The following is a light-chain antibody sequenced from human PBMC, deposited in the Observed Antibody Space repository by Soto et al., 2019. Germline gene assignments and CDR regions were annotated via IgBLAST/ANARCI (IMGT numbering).Light chain of an antibody. CDR1: SSGVGSYNL. CDR2: EGS. Sequence: QSVLTQPASVSGSPGQSITISCTGTSSGVGSYNLVSWYQQHPGKAPKLMIYEGSKRPSGVSNRFSGSKSGNTASLTISGLQAEDEADYYCCSYAGSSTWVFGTGTKLTVL. V-gene: IGLV2-23*01. CDR3: CSYAGSSTWV. J-gene: IGLJ1*01.